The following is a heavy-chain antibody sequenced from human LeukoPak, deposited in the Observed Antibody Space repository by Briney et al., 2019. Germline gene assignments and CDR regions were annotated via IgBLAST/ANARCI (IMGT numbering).Heavy chain of an antibody. Sequence: GGSLRRSCAASGFTFSSYSMNWVRQAPGKGLEWVSSISSSSSYIYYADSVKGRFTISRDNAKNSLYLQMNSLRAEDTAVYYCARVLGVLRYFDWPSYFDYWGQGTLVTVSS. V-gene: IGHV3-21*01. CDR2: ISSSSSYI. D-gene: IGHD3-9*01. CDR1: GFTFSSYS. CDR3: ARVLGVLRYFDWPSYFDY. J-gene: IGHJ4*02.